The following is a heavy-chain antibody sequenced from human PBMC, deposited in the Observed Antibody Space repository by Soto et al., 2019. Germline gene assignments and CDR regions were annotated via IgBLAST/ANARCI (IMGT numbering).Heavy chain of an antibody. J-gene: IGHJ6*02. CDR1: GYTFTSYY. CDR3: ARVIGGGNSPHYYGMDV. V-gene: IGHV1-46*01. CDR2: INPSGGST. Sequence: GASVKVSCKASGYTFTSYYMHWVRQAPGQGLEWMGIINPSGGSTSYAQKFQGRVTMTRDTSTSTVYMELSSLRSEDTAVYYCARVIGGGNSPHYYGMDVWGQGTTVTVSS. D-gene: IGHD2-21*02.